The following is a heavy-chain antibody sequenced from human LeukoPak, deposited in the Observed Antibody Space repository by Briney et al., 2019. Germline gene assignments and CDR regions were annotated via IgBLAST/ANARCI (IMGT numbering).Heavy chain of an antibody. D-gene: IGHD1-26*01. CDR3: GMSGDRVPLQDDVFDV. Sequence: GESLKISCKVSGYSFTSYCIGWVRQLHGKGLEWMGIIYPVDSGPTYSPSFQGQVTISVDKSINTAYLQWSSLQASDTAMYYCGMSGDRVPLQDDVFDVWGQGTMVTVST. CDR1: GYSFTSYC. V-gene: IGHV5-51*01. CDR2: IYPVDSGP. J-gene: IGHJ3*01.